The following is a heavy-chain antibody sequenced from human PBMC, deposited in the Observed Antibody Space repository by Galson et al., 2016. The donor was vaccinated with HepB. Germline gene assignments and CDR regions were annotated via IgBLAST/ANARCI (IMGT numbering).Heavy chain of an antibody. D-gene: IGHD3-10*02. V-gene: IGHV3-64*04. Sequence: SLRLSCAASGLTFNNYAMHWVRQAPGKGLEYVSSIGINGGTICYADSVKGRFTISRDNAKNSVYLQMNSLRAEDTAVYYCTRGNVPPPGMDVWGQGTTVTVSS. CDR2: IGINGGTI. J-gene: IGHJ6*02. CDR3: TRGNVPPPGMDV. CDR1: GLTFNNYA.